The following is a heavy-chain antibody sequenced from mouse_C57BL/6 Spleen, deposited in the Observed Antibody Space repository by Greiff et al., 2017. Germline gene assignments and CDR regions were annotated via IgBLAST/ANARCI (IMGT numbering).Heavy chain of an antibody. D-gene: IGHD1-1*01. CDR1: GYTFTSYW. Sequence: QVQLKESGAELAKPGASVKLSCKASGYTFTSYWMHWVKQRPGQGLEWIGYINPSSGYTKYNQKFKDKATLTADKSSSTAYMQLSSLTYEDSAVYYCARRILTSSYDWDYFDYWGQGTTLTVSS. CDR3: ARRILTSSYDWDYFDY. J-gene: IGHJ2*01. CDR2: INPSSGYT. V-gene: IGHV1-7*01.